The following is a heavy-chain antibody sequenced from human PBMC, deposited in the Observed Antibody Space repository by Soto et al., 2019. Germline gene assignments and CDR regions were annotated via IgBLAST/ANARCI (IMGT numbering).Heavy chain of an antibody. D-gene: IGHD3-22*01. V-gene: IGHV4-34*01. Sequence: SETLSLTCAVYGGSFSAYYWSWIRQPPGKGLEWIGEINHSGGTSYNPSLKSRVTISVDTSKSQFSLKLTSVTAADRAVYYCARGSVDTVDSSGFYDYGGQGTPVTVSS. J-gene: IGHJ4*02. CDR1: GGSFSAYY. CDR2: INHSGGT. CDR3: ARGSVDTVDSSGFYDY.